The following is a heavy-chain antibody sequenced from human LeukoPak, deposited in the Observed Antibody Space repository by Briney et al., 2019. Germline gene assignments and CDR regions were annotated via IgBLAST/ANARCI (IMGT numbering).Heavy chain of an antibody. CDR1: GYTFTSYD. D-gene: IGHD2-2*01. J-gene: IGHJ4*02. CDR3: ARGQQLLPWGPNFDY. CDR2: MNPNSGNT. Sequence: GASVKVSRKASGYTFTSYDINWVRQATGQGLEWMGWMNPNSGNTGYAQKFQGRVTMTRNTSISTAYMELSSLRSEDTAVYYCARGQQLLPWGPNFDYWGQGTLVTVSS. V-gene: IGHV1-8*01.